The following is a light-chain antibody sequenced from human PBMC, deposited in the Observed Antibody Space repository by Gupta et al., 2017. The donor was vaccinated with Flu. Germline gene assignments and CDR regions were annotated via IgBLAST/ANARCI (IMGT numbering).Light chain of an antibody. CDR2: DVT. Sequence: CKGTSSEVGGYDYVSWYQQHPGKAPKLMIYDVTKRPSGVPDRFSGSKSANTASLTISGLQAEDEADYYCCSYAGSYSLMFGGGTKLTVL. CDR1: SSEVGGYDY. V-gene: IGLV2-11*03. J-gene: IGLJ3*02. CDR3: CSYAGSYSLM.